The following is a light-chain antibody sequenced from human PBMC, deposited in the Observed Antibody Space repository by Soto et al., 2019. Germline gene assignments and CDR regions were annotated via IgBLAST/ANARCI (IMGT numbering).Light chain of an antibody. V-gene: IGKV3-11*01. CDR1: PSVTNF. J-gene: IGKJ5*01. CDR2: GAF. Sequence: EIVLTQSPATLSLSPGERATLSCRASPSVTNFLAWYQQKPGQAPRLLIYGAFNRATGIPARFSGSGSGTDFTLTISSLEPEDSAVYYCQQRNVWPPVTFGQGTLLEIK. CDR3: QQRNVWPPVT.